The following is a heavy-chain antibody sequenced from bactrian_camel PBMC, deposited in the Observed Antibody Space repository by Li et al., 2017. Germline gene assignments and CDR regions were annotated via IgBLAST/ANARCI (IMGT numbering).Heavy chain of an antibody. Sequence: DVQLVESGGGSVQAGGSLRLSCAASGYSFSTYCMGWFRQAPGKEREGVARIYTGSGNTYYADSVKGRFTISQDNAKNTVYLQMNSLKPEDTGVYYCVQSVHRYSDEGYAYWGQGTQVTVS. CDR3: VQSVHRYSDEGYAY. J-gene: IGHJ4*01. V-gene: IGHV3S40*01. D-gene: IGHD4*01. CDR1: GYSFSTYC. CDR2: IYTGSGNT.